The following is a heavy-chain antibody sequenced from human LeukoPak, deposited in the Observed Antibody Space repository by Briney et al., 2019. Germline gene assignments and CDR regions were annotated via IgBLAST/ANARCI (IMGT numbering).Heavy chain of an antibody. V-gene: IGHV3-23*01. Sequence: PGGSLRLSCAASGSTFSSYAMSWVRQAPGKGLEWVSAISGSGGSTYYADSVKGRFTISRDNSKNTLYLQMNSLRAEDTAVYYCAKAPYSSGWYRDYWGQGTLVTVSS. CDR3: AKAPYSSGWYRDY. D-gene: IGHD6-19*01. CDR2: ISGSGGST. CDR1: GSTFSSYA. J-gene: IGHJ4*02.